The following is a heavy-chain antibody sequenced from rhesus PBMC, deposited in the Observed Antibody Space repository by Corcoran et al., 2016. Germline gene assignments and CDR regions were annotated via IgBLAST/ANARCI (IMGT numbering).Heavy chain of an antibody. Sequence: QVQLQESGPGVVKPSETLSLTCAVSGYSISSGYDWSWIRQPPGKGLDWIGYIYGSSGATNYNPSLKKRVTMSKDTAKNQCSLKLSSVAAADTDVYYCARDGGSWKGYFDYWGQGVLVTVSS. CDR1: GYSISSGYD. J-gene: IGHJ4*01. D-gene: IGHD6-25*01. CDR2: IYGSSGAT. V-gene: IGHV4-127*01. CDR3: ARDGGSWKGYFDY.